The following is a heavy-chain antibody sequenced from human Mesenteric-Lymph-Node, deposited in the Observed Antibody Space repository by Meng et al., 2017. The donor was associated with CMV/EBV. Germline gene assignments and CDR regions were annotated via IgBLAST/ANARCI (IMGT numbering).Heavy chain of an antibody. CDR2: IIPIIGIA. D-gene: IGHD6-13*01. Sequence: QVHLVQSGAEVKEPGSSVKVSCKASGGTFSSYTISWVRQAPGQGLELMGRIIPIIGIANYAQKFQGRVTITADKSTSTAYMELSSLRSEDTAVYYCAGGIAAAGSRWFDPWGQGTLVTVSS. V-gene: IGHV1-69*02. CDR3: AGGIAAAGSRWFDP. CDR1: GGTFSSYT. J-gene: IGHJ5*02.